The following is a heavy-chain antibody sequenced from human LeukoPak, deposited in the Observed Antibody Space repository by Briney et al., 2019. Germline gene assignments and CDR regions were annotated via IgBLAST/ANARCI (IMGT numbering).Heavy chain of an antibody. CDR1: GDTFTSHT. D-gene: IGHD4-11*01. CDR2: IFPLFDKT. V-gene: IGHV1-69*06. CDR3: ARDSSNLTPLHY. Sequence: GASVKVSCKVSGDTFTSHTLSWVRQAPGQGLQWMGGIFPLFDKTNYAQSFQGKVTITADKATSTAYMELTSLTSEDTAIYYCARDSSNLTPLHYWGQGTLLIVSS. J-gene: IGHJ4*02.